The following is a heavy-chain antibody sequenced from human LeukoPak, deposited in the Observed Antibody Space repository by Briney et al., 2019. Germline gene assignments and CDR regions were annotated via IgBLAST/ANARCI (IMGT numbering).Heavy chain of an antibody. CDR1: GGSFSGYY. CDR3: AKEADYYGMDV. Sequence: SETLSLTCAVYGGSFSGYYWSWIRQPPGKGLEWIGYIYYSGSTNYNPSLKSRVTISVDTSKNQFTLKLSSVTAADTAVYYCAKEADYYGMDVWGQGTTVTVSS. J-gene: IGHJ6*02. CDR2: IYYSGST. V-gene: IGHV4-59*01.